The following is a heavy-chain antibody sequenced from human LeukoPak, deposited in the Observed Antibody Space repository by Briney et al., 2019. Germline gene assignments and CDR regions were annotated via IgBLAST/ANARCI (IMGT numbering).Heavy chain of an antibody. CDR3: ARGPPYYDFWSDRYFDY. CDR2: MNPNSGNT. V-gene: IGHV1-8*01. CDR1: GYTFTSYD. J-gene: IGHJ4*02. D-gene: IGHD3-3*01. Sequence: ASVKVSCKASGYTFTSYDINWVRQATGQGLEWMGWMNPNSGNTGYAQKFQGRVTMTRNTSISTAYMELSSLRSEDMAVYYCARGPPYYDFWSDRYFDYWGQGTLVTVSS.